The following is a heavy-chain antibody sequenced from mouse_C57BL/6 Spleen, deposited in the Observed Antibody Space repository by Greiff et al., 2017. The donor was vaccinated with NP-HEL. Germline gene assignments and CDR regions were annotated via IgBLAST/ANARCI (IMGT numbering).Heavy chain of an antibody. CDR1: GFTFSSYG. CDR3: ARSYYDYDGFAY. D-gene: IGHD2-4*01. V-gene: IGHV5-6*01. J-gene: IGHJ3*01. CDR2: ISSGGSYT. Sequence: EVQVVESGGDLVKPGGSLKLSCAASGFTFSSYGMSWVRQTPDKRLEWVATISSGGSYTYYPDSVKGRFTISRDNAKNTLYLQMSSLKSEDTAMYYCARSYYDYDGFAYWGQGTLVTVSA.